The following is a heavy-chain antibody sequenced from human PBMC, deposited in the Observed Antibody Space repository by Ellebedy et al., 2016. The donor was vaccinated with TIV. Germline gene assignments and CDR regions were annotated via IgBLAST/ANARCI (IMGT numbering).Heavy chain of an antibody. D-gene: IGHD3-3*01. V-gene: IGHV1-2*06. CDR2: INPNSGDA. Sequence: ASVKVSCKTSGYVFNEYYIHWVRQAPGQGLEWLGRINPNSGDANYAPKFQGRVTLTRDTSIRTYFMELSRLRSDDTAVYYCARIMYFEYDSWSDYWGQGTLVTVSS. J-gene: IGHJ4*02. CDR3: ARIMYFEYDSWSDY. CDR1: GYVFNEYY.